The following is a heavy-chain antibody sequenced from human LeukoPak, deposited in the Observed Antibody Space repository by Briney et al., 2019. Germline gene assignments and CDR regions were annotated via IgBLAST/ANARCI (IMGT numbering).Heavy chain of an antibody. J-gene: IGHJ4*02. Sequence: SETLSLTCTVPGDSISSSSYFWGWIRQPPGKGLEWIASVSYSVTTSYNPSLKSRVTISLDTSKNQFSLKLSSVTAADTAVFYCARHTYSIYYFDYWGQGTLVTVSS. CDR1: GDSISSSSYF. V-gene: IGHV4-39*01. CDR3: ARHTYSIYYFDY. D-gene: IGHD5-18*01. CDR2: VSYSVTT.